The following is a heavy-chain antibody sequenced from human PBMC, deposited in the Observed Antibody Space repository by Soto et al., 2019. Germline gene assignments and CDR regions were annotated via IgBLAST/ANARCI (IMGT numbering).Heavy chain of an antibody. CDR3: ARAKGYGDYDY. CDR2: ISAYNGNT. D-gene: IGHD4-17*01. V-gene: IGHV1-18*01. CDR1: GYTFTRYG. J-gene: IGHJ4*02. Sequence: QVQLVQSGAEVKKPGTSVKVSCKASGYTFTRYGISWVRQAPGQGLEWMGWISAYNGNTNYAQKLQGRVTMTTDTSTNTAYMELRSLRSDATAVYYCARAKGYGDYDYWAQGTLVTVSS.